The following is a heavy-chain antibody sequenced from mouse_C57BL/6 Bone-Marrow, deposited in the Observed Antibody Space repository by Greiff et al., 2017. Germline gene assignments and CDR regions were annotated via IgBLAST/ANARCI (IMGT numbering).Heavy chain of an antibody. CDR3: TRERYYYGNMDY. CDR2: ISSGGDYI. Sequence: EVMLVESGEGLVKPGGSLKLSCAASGFTFSSYAMSWVRQTPEKRLEWVAYISSGGDYIYYADTVKGRFTISRDNARNTLYLQMSSLKSEDTAMYYCTRERYYYGNMDYWGQGTSVTVSS. J-gene: IGHJ4*01. V-gene: IGHV5-9-1*02. D-gene: IGHD1-1*01. CDR1: GFTFSSYA.